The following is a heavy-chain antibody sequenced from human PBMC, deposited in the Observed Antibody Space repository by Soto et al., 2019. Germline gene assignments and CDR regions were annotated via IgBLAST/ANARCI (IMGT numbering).Heavy chain of an antibody. D-gene: IGHD6-13*01. CDR2: LYSGGNI. CDR1: GFTVSSNY. Sequence: GGSLRLSCAASGFTVSSNYMSWVRQAPGKGLEWVSVLYSGGNIYYADSVKGRFTISRDSSKNTLYLHLSSLRAEDTAVYYCARDPGDSNTWYYFDYWGQGTLVTVSS. J-gene: IGHJ4*02. CDR3: ARDPGDSNTWYYFDY. V-gene: IGHV3-66*01.